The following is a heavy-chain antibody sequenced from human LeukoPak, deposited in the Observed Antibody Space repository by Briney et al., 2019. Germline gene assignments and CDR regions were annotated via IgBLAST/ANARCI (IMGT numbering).Heavy chain of an antibody. CDR3: ARSGALGAFDYGDL. CDR1: GFTFGDYA. D-gene: IGHD3-16*01. J-gene: IGHJ4*02. V-gene: IGHV3-21*06. CDR2: IGLTSSHV. Sequence: RPGGSLRLSCTASGFTFGDYAMSWVRQAPGKGLEWVSSIGLTSSHVFYADSLKGRFTISRDNAKNSLYLQMNSLRAEDTAVYFCARSGALGAFDYGDLWGQGTLVTVSS.